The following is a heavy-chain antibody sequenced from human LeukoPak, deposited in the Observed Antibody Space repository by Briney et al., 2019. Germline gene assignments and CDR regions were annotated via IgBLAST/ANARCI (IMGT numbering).Heavy chain of an antibody. Sequence: GGSLRLSCAASGFTFSGYAMSWVRQAPGKGLEWVSAISGSGGSTYYADSVKGRVTISRDNSKNTLYLQMNSLRAEDTAVYSCAKNLLGSGAYSWYFDLWGRGTLVTVSS. V-gene: IGHV3-23*01. D-gene: IGHD1-26*01. CDR1: GFTFSGYA. CDR3: AKNLLGSGAYSWYFDL. J-gene: IGHJ2*01. CDR2: ISGSGGST.